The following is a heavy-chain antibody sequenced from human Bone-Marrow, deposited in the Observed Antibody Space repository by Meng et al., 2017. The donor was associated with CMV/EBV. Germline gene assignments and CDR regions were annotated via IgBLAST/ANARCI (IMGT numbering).Heavy chain of an antibody. J-gene: IGHJ4*02. D-gene: IGHD3-22*01. CDR1: GFTFSSYA. Sequence: GESLKISCAASGFTFSSYAMSWVRQAPGKGLEWVSAISGSGGSTYYADSVKGRFTISRDNSKNTLYLQMNSLRAEDTAVYHCAKNHLGGGGYIDYWGQGTLVTVSS. V-gene: IGHV3-23*01. CDR2: ISGSGGST. CDR3: AKNHLGGGGYIDY.